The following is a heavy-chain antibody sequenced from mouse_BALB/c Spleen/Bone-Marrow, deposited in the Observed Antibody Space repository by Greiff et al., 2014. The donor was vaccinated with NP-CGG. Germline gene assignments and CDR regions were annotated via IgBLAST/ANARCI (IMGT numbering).Heavy chain of an antibody. V-gene: IGHV14-3*02. CDR2: IDPANGNT. CDR3: ARNGNYGAWFAY. J-gene: IGHJ3*01. Sequence: EVNLVESGAELVKPGASVKLSCTASGFNIKDTYMHWVKQRPEQGLEWIGRIDPANGNTKYDPKFQGKATITADTSSNTAYLQLSSLTSEDTAVYYCARNGNYGAWFAYWGQGTLVTVSA. CDR1: GFNIKDTY. D-gene: IGHD2-1*01.